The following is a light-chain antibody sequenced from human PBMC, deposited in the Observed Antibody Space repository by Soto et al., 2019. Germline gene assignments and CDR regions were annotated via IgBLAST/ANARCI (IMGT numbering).Light chain of an antibody. V-gene: IGKV3D-15*01. CDR3: QQYNNWPAIT. CDR2: GAS. Sequence: EIVLTQSPGTLSLSPGERATLSCRASQNISRSLAWYQKKPGQAPRLLIYGASTRATGIPARFSGSGSGTEFTLTISSLQSEDFAVYYCQQYNNWPAITFGQGTRLEIK. CDR1: QNISRS. J-gene: IGKJ5*01.